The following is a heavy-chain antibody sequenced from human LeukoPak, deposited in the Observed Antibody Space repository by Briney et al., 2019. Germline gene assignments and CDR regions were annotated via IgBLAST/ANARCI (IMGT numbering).Heavy chain of an antibody. D-gene: IGHD3-22*01. V-gene: IGHV1-69*13. CDR2: IIPIFGTA. J-gene: IGHJ4*02. CDR1: GYTFTSYY. CDR3: ARNEYDSSGYGKYYFDY. Sequence: GASVKVSCKASGYTFTSYYMHWVRQAPGQGLEWMGGIIPIFGTANYAQKFQGRVTITADESTSTAYMELSSLRSEDTAVYYCARNEYDSSGYGKYYFDYWGQGTLVTVSS.